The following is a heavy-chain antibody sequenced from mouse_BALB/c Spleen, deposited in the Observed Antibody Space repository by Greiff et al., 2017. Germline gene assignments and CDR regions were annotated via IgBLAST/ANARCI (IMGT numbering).Heavy chain of an antibody. CDR2: ISSGGGST. V-gene: IGHV5-12-1*01. D-gene: IGHD3-2*02. CDR1: GFAFSSYD. CDR3: ASGYGTTPGFAY. Sequence: EVQLVESGGGLVKPGGSLKLSCAASGFAFSSYDMSWVRQTPEKRLEWVAYISSGGGSTYYPDTVKGRFTISRDNAKNTLYLQMSSLKSEDTAMYYCASGYGTTPGFAYWGQGTLVTVSA. J-gene: IGHJ3*01.